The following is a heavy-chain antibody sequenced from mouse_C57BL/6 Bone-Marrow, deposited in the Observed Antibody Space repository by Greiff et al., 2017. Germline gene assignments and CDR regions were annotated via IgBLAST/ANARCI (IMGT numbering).Heavy chain of an antibody. J-gene: IGHJ3*01. V-gene: IGHV5-6*01. CDR3: ARHHAGFAY. CDR1: GFTFSSYG. Sequence: EVKLQESGGDLVKPGGSLKLSCAASGFTFSSYGMSWVRQTPDTRLEWVATISSGGSYTYYPDSVKGRFTISRDNAKNTLYLQMSSLKSEDTAMYYCARHHAGFAYWGQGTLVTVSA. CDR2: ISSGGSYT.